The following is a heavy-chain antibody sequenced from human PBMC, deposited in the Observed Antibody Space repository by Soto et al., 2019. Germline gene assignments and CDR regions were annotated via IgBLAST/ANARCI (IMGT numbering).Heavy chain of an antibody. D-gene: IGHD1-26*01. Sequence: QVQLVQSGAEVKKPGSSVKGSCKASGGTFSSYAISWVRQAPGQGLERMGGIIPIFGTANYAQKFQGRVTITADESTSTACMELSSLRSEDEAGYYCARGSGSYGSASGRPYYYDGMDVWGQGPTVTVSS. V-gene: IGHV1-69*01. CDR1: GGTFSSYA. J-gene: IGHJ6*02. CDR3: ARGSGSYGSASGRPYYYDGMDV. CDR2: IIPIFGTA.